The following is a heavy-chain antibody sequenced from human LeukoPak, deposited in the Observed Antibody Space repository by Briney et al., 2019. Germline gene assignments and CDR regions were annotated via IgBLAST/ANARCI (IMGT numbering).Heavy chain of an antibody. D-gene: IGHD3-16*02. Sequence: GGSLRLSCAASGFTFSSYAMSWVRQAPGKGLEWVSAISGGGSDTYYADSVRGRFTISRDNSKNTLYLQMNSLSVEDTALYYFAKDHRYTAGPRGSDYWGQGTLVTVSS. CDR3: AKDHRYTAGPRGSDY. V-gene: IGHV3-23*01. CDR1: GFTFSSYA. J-gene: IGHJ4*02. CDR2: ISGGGSDT.